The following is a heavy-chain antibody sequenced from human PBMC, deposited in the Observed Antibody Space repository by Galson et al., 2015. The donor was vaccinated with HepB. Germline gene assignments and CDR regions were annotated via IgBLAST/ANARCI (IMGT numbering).Heavy chain of an antibody. CDR2: ISAYNGNT. J-gene: IGHJ6*03. CDR1: GYTFTSYG. D-gene: IGHD6-19*01. CDR3: ASRIAVAGLGYMDV. V-gene: IGHV1-18*01. Sequence: SVKVSCKASGYTFTSYGISWVRQAPGQGLEWMGWISAYNGNTNYAQKLQGRVTMTTDTSTSTAYMELRSLRSDDTAVYYCASRIAVAGLGYMDVWGKGTTVTVSS.